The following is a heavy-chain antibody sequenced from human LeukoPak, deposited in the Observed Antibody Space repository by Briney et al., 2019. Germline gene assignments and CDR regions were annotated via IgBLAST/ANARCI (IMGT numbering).Heavy chain of an antibody. D-gene: IGHD3-10*01. Sequence: PSETLSLTCTVSGGSINNGGYYWSWIRQHPGKGLEWIGYIYYSGSSYYNSSLRSRVTISVDTSKNHFSLKLSSVTAADTAVYYCARRERRGSGSYNYWGQGTLVTVSS. CDR2: IYYSGSS. J-gene: IGHJ4*02. V-gene: IGHV4-31*03. CDR3: ARRERRGSGSYNY. CDR1: GGSINNGGYY.